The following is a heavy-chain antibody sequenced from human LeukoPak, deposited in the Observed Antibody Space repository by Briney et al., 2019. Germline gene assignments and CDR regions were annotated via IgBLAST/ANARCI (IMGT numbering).Heavy chain of an antibody. V-gene: IGHV5-51*01. CDR1: GYSFTSYW. CDR2: IYPGDSDT. Sequence: GESLKISCKGSGYSFTSYWIGWVRQMPGKGLEWMGIIYPGDSDTRYSPSFQGQVTISADKSISTAYLRWSSLKASDTAMYYCARGYYYDSSGYYEVPFDYWGQGTLVTVSS. D-gene: IGHD3-22*01. J-gene: IGHJ4*02. CDR3: ARGYYYDSSGYYEVPFDY.